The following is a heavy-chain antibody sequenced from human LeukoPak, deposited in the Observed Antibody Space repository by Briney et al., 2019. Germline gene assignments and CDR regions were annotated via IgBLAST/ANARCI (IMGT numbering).Heavy chain of an antibody. CDR1: GYTFTSYD. V-gene: IGHV1-8*03. Sequence: ASVKVSCKASGYTFTSYDINWVRQATGQGLEWMGWMNPNSGNTGYAQKFQGRVTITRNTSISTAYMELSSLRSEDTAVYYCARGHQFYDILTGYYDFDYWGQGTLVTVSS. D-gene: IGHD3-9*01. CDR3: ARGHQFYDILTGYYDFDY. J-gene: IGHJ4*02. CDR2: MNPNSGNT.